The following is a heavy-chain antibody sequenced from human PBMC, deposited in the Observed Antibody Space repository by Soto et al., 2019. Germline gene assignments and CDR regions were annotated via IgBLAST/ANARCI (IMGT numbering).Heavy chain of an antibody. D-gene: IGHD3-22*01. CDR1: GYSFTSHW. V-gene: IGHV5-51*01. J-gene: IGHJ4*02. CDR3: ARPIIVLVNNQYSPSYFDS. Sequence: GESLKISCKGSGYSFTSHWIAWVRQMPGKGLELMGIIYPDDSDTRYSPSFQGQVTISADKSGTTAYLQWTSLKASDTAIYYCARPIIVLVNNQYSPSYFDSWGQGALVTVSS. CDR2: IYPDDSDT.